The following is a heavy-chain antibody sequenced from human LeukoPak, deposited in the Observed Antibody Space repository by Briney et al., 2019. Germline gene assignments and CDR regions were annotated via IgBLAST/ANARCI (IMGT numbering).Heavy chain of an antibody. CDR2: ISASGVTT. CDR1: GFTFNTYA. Sequence: GGSLRLSCAASGFTFNTYAMSWVRQAPGKGLEWVSGISASGVTTHYADSVKGRFTISRDNSKNTLYLQMNSLRVEDTAIYYCAKDPRGNYVAWLDPWGQGTLVTVSS. D-gene: IGHD4-11*01. V-gene: IGHV3-23*01. J-gene: IGHJ5*02. CDR3: AKDPRGNYVAWLDP.